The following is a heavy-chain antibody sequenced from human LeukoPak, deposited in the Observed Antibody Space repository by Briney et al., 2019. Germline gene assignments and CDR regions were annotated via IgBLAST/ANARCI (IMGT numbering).Heavy chain of an antibody. Sequence: PGGSLRLSCAASGFTFSSYAMSWVRQAPGKGLEWVSAISGSGGSTYYADSVRGRFTISRDNAKNSLYLQMNSLRAEDTAVYYCARDLRDYYDSSGYSLPFAYWGQGTLVTVSS. CDR1: GFTFSSYA. J-gene: IGHJ4*02. D-gene: IGHD3-22*01. V-gene: IGHV3-23*01. CDR2: ISGSGGST. CDR3: ARDLRDYYDSSGYSLPFAY.